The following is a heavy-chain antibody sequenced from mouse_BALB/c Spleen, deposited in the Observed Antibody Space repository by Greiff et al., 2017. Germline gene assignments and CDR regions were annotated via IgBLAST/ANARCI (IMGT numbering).Heavy chain of an antibody. CDR1: GFTFTDYY. V-gene: IGHV7-3*02. CDR2: IRNKANGYTT. CDR3: ARDHYYGSGDYFDY. Sequence: EVKVVESGGGLVQPGGSLRLSCATSGFTFTDYYMSWVRQPPGKALEWLGFIRNKANGYTTEYSASVKGRFTISRDNSQSILYLQMNTLRAEDSATYYCARDHYYGSGDYFDYWGQGTTLTVSS. J-gene: IGHJ2*01. D-gene: IGHD1-1*01.